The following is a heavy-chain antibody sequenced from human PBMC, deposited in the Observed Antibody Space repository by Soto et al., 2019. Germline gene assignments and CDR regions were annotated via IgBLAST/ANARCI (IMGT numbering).Heavy chain of an antibody. CDR2: IWYDGTNK. D-gene: IGHD2-2*01. CDR1: GFTFSSYG. J-gene: IGHJ3*02. Sequence: PGGSLRLSCAASGFTFSSYGMHWVRQAPGKGLEWVAVIWYDGTNKYYVDSVKGRFTISKDNSKNTLYLQMNSLRAEDTAIYYCARDIGDKTSRCTDAFDIWGQGKMVTVSS. CDR3: ARDIGDKTSRCTDAFDI. V-gene: IGHV3-33*01.